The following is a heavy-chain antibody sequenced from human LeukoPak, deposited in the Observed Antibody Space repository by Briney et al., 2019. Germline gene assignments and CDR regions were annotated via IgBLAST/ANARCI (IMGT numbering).Heavy chain of an antibody. V-gene: IGHV3-23*01. D-gene: IGHD5/OR15-5a*01. CDR1: GFTFSTYA. Sequence: RGSLRLSCAASGFTFSTYAMSWVRQTPGKGLEWVSVVSGGGSSAYYADSVRGRFTVSRDNSKNTVYLQMNSLRAEDTALYYCAKASRSTAPYYFDFWGQGTLVTVSS. J-gene: IGHJ4*02. CDR2: VSGGGSSA. CDR3: AKASRSTAPYYFDF.